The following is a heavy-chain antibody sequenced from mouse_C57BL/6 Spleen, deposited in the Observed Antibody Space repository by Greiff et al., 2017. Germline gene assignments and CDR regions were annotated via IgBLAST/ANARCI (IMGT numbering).Heavy chain of an antibody. CDR1: GYTFTSYT. Sequence: VKLVESGAELARPGASVKMSCKASGYTFTSYTMHWVKQRPGQGLEWIGYINPSSGYTKYNQKFKDKATLTADKSSSTAYMQLSSLTSEDSAVYYCASTVVPNWFAYWGQGTLVTVSA. J-gene: IGHJ3*01. V-gene: IGHV1-4*01. CDR2: INPSSGYT. CDR3: ASTVVPNWFAY. D-gene: IGHD1-1*01.